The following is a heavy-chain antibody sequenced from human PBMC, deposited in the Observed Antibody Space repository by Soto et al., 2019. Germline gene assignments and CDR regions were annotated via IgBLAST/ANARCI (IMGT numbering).Heavy chain of an antibody. D-gene: IGHD3-16*01. CDR2: IYWHDDK. CDR3: AHRGGATVGLYYFDY. CDR1: GFSLSTTGVG. Sequence: QITLKESGPTLVKPTQTLTLTCTFSGFSLSTTGVGVSWIRQPPGKALEWLALIYWHDDKRYSPSLKSRLSITKDTSKNQVVLTMTDMDPVDTATYYCAHRGGATVGLYYFDYWGQGAPVTVSS. J-gene: IGHJ4*02. V-gene: IGHV2-5*01.